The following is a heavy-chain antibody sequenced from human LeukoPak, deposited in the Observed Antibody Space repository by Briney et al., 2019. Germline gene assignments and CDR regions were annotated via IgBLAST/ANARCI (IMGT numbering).Heavy chain of an antibody. V-gene: IGHV3-23*01. D-gene: IGHD6-13*01. CDR3: ARDGSAAGPWSAFDI. CDR1: AFTFSNVW. Sequence: GGSLRLSCAASAFTFSNVWMSWVRQAPGKGLEWVSAISGSGGSTYYADSVKGRFTISRDNSKNTLYLQMNSLRAEDTAVYYCARDGSAAGPWSAFDIWGQGTMVTVSS. CDR2: ISGSGGST. J-gene: IGHJ3*02.